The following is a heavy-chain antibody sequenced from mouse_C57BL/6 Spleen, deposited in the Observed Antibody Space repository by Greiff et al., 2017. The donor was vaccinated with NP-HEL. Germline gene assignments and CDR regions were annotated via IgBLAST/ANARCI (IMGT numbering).Heavy chain of an antibody. J-gene: IGHJ2*01. CDR3: ARSANSYYFDY. CDR2: INPNNGGT. Sequence: EVQLQQSGPELVKPGASVKISCKASGYTFTDYYMNWVKQSHGKSLEWIGDINPNNGGTSYNQKFKGKATLTVDKSSSTAYMELRSLTSEDSAVYYCARSANSYYFDYWGQGTTLTVSS. V-gene: IGHV1-26*01. CDR1: GYTFTDYY. D-gene: IGHD1-2*01.